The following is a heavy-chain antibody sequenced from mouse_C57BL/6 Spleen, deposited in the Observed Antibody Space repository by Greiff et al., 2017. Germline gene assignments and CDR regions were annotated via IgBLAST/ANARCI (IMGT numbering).Heavy chain of an antibody. D-gene: IGHD2-1*01. Sequence: QVQLQQPGAELVMPGASVKLSCKASGYTFTSYWMHWVKQRPGQGLEWIGEIDPSDSYTNYNQKIKGKSTLTVDKSSSTAYMQLSSLTSEDSAVYYCAIPLYHIGAGYWGQGTTLTVSS. CDR2: IDPSDSYT. J-gene: IGHJ2*01. CDR3: AIPLYHIGAGY. CDR1: GYTFTSYW. V-gene: IGHV1-69*01.